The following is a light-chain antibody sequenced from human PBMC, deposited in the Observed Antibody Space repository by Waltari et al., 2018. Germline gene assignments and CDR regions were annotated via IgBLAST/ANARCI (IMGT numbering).Light chain of an antibody. CDR1: SSDVGNYDV. J-gene: IGLJ3*02. Sequence: QSALTQTASVSGSPGQSITISCSGVSSDVGNYDVVSWYLKHPDKPPKLIVYEVSKRPSGVSDRFAGSKSGNTASLTISGLQAEDEADYYCCSFAESDTWVFGGGTKVTVL. CDR2: EVS. V-gene: IGLV2-23*02. CDR3: CSFAESDTWV.